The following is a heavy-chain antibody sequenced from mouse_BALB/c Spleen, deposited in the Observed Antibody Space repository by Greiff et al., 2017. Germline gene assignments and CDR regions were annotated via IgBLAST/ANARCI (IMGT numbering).Heavy chain of an antibody. CDR1: GFTFSSFG. CDR2: ISSGSSTI. Sequence: EVKLVESGGGLVQPGGSRKLSCAASGFTFSSFGMHWVRQTPEKGLEWVAYISSGSSTIYYADTLKGRFTISRDNPKNTLFLQMTSLKSDDTAVYYCARSDNRYFDYWGQGTTLTVSS. CDR3: ARSDNRYFDY. J-gene: IGHJ2*01. V-gene: IGHV5-17*02. D-gene: IGHD2-14*01.